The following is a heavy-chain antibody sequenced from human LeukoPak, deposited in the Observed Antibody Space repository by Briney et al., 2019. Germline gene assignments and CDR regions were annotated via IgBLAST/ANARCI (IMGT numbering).Heavy chain of an antibody. CDR2: INSDGSST. V-gene: IGHV3-74*01. Sequence: GGSLRLSCEASGFIFSSYWMHWVRQVPGKGLVWVSRINSDGSSTTYADFVKGRFTISRDNAKNTLYLRMNSLRAEDTAVYYCASDGYCSSGTCYGKDYWGQGTLVTVSS. J-gene: IGHJ4*02. CDR1: GFIFSSYW. D-gene: IGHD2-2*03. CDR3: ASDGYCSSGTCYGKDY.